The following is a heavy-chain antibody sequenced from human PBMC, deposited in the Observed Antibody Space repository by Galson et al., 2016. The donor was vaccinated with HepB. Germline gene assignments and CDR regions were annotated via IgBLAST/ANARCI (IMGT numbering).Heavy chain of an antibody. V-gene: IGHV4-39*01. CDR2: VYYSGTP. CDR1: GDSIDSISGSSYY. J-gene: IGHJ5*02. Sequence: SETLSLTCPVSGDSIDSISGSSYYWAWIRQSPGKGPEWIGSVYYSGTPTYHPSLKSRATVSVDTSKNQFSLNMSFVTAADTAVFYCARGCGSDFWSGYNNWFDSWGKGILVTVSS. CDR3: ARGCGSDFWSGYNNWFDS. D-gene: IGHD3-3*01.